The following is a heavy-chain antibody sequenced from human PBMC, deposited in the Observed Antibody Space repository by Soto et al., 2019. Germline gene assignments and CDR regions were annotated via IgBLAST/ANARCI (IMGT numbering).Heavy chain of an antibody. D-gene: IGHD2-2*02. J-gene: IGHJ4*02. Sequence: GGSLRLSCAASGFTFSNAWMSWVRQAPGKGLEWVGRIKSKTDGGTTDYAAPVKGRFTISRDDSKNTLYLQMNSLKTEDTAVYYCTTHIVVVPAAIRGSDYYFDYWGQGTLVTVSS. V-gene: IGHV3-15*01. CDR3: TTHIVVVPAAIRGSDYYFDY. CDR2: IKSKTDGGTT. CDR1: GFTFSNAW.